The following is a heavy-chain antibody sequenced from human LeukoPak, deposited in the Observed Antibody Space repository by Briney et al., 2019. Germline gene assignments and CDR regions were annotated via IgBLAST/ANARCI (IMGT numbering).Heavy chain of an antibody. Sequence: GGSLRLSCAASGFTFSSYAMSWVRQAPGKGLEGVSSINLSGGSTYYADSLKGRFTISRDNSKPTLYLQMNSLRAEDTAVYYCAKGSLQWLVLLYYWGQGTLVTVSS. J-gene: IGHJ4*02. CDR2: INLSGGST. D-gene: IGHD6-19*01. CDR3: AKGSLQWLVLLYY. CDR1: GFTFSSYA. V-gene: IGHV3-23*01.